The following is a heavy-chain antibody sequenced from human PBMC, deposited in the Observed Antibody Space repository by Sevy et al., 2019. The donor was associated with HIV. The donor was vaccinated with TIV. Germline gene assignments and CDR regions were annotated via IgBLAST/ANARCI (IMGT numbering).Heavy chain of an antibody. D-gene: IGHD2-21*01. J-gene: IGHJ6*03. CDR3: VRGPNCGVGGCQQISPYCLDV. CDR1: GFAFSDHY. V-gene: IGHV3-72*01. CDR2: IRNRPNRYTP. Sequence: GGSLRLSCAASGFAFSDHYVDWVRQAPGKGLEWVGRIRNRPNRYTPEYAASVEGRFTNSRDDSRHSLYLQMNSLKTEDSAVYYCVRGPNCGVGGCQQISPYCLDVWGIGATVTVSS.